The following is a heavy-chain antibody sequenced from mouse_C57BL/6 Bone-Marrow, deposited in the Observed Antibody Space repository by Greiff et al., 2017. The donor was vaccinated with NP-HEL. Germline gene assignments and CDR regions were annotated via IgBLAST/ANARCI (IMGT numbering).Heavy chain of an antibody. Sequence: VQLQQSGAELVRPGTSVKLSCKASGYTFTSYWMHWVKQRPGQGLEWIGVIDPSDSYTNYNQKFKGKATLTVDTSSSTAYMQLSSLTSEDSAVYYCARGGSHYAMDYWGQGTSVTVSS. D-gene: IGHD1-1*01. J-gene: IGHJ4*01. CDR2: IDPSDSYT. CDR1: GYTFTSYW. CDR3: ARGGSHYAMDY. V-gene: IGHV1-59*01.